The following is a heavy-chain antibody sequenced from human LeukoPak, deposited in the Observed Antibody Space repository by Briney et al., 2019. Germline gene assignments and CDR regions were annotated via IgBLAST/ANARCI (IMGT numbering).Heavy chain of an antibody. CDR2: INSDGSIT. D-gene: IGHD5-18*01. CDR1: GFTFTTYW. V-gene: IGHV3-74*01. CDR3: ARDAVDTANAV. Sequence: GGSLRLSCAASGFTFTTYWMHWVRQAPGKGLVWVSHINSDGSITSYADSVKGRFTISRDNAKNTLYLQMNSLRGEDTAVYYCARDAVDTANAVWGQGTTVTVSS. J-gene: IGHJ6*02.